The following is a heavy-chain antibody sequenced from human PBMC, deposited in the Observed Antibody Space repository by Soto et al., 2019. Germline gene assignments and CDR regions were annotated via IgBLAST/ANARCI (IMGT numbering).Heavy chain of an antibody. Sequence: GGSLRLSCTASGFTFGDYAMSWFRQAPGKGLEWVGFIRSKAYGGTTEYAASVKGRFTISRDDSRSIAYLQMNSLKTEDTAVYYCTRERRAVVVVAATPGYYYMDVWGKGTTVTVSS. CDR3: TRERRAVVVVAATPGYYYMDV. J-gene: IGHJ6*03. D-gene: IGHD2-15*01. CDR2: IRSKAYGGTT. V-gene: IGHV3-49*03. CDR1: GFTFGDYA.